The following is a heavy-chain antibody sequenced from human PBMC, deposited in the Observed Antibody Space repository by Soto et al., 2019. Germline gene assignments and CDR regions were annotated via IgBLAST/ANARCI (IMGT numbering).Heavy chain of an antibody. CDR2: IWYDGSNK. J-gene: IGHJ4*02. CDR1: GFTFSSYG. Sequence: PGGSLRLSCAASGFTFSSYGMHWVRQAPGKGLEWVAVIWYDGSNKYYADSVKGRFTISRDNSKNTLYLQMNSLRAEDTAVYYCARSVRVPGRNRGAYYFDYWGQGTLLTVSS. CDR3: ARSVRVPGRNRGAYYFDY. V-gene: IGHV3-33*01. D-gene: IGHD3-10*02.